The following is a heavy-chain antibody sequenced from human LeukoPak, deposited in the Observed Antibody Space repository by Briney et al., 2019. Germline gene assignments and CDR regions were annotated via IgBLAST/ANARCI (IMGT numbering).Heavy chain of an antibody. CDR2: ISGSGYST. Sequence: GGSLRLSCAASGFTFNTYTMAWVRQAPGKGLEWISSISGSGYSTFYADSVKGRFTISRDNSKKTVHPQMDKLRAEDTAIYYCATDSSSWNIFDNWGQGTLVTVSS. V-gene: IGHV3-23*01. J-gene: IGHJ5*02. D-gene: IGHD6-13*01. CDR3: ATDSSSWNIFDN. CDR1: GFTFNTYT.